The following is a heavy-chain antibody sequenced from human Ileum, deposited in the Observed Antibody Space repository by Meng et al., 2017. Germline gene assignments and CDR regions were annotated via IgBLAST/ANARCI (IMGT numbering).Heavy chain of an antibody. D-gene: IGHD6-19*01. CDR3: ARLSSGWYADVYYGLDV. CDR2: VDTRGTT. CDR1: AGSISSSSHY. V-gene: IGHV4-61*02. J-gene: IGHJ6*02. Sequence: SETLSLTCIVSAGSISSSSHYWSWIRQPAGKGLEWIGRVDTRGTTSSNPSLMSRVTISVDTSKNQFSLRLSSVTAADTAVYYCARLSSGWYADVYYGLDVWGQGTTVTFSS.